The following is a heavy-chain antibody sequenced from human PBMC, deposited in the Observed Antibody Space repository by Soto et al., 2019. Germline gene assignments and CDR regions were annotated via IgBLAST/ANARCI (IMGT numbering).Heavy chain of an antibody. D-gene: IGHD3-10*01. V-gene: IGHV4-39*01. CDR3: ARHSYSSGSEYGFWFDP. J-gene: IGHJ5*02. CDR1: GGSISSSNYN. CDR2: MYSSGST. Sequence: QLQLQESGPGLVKPSETLSLTCTVSGGSISSSNYNWGWIRQPPGKGLEWIGSMYSSGSTRYNPSLKSRVTISVDTSKNEFSLRLSSVTAADTAVYYCARHSYSSGSEYGFWFDPWGQGTLVTVSS.